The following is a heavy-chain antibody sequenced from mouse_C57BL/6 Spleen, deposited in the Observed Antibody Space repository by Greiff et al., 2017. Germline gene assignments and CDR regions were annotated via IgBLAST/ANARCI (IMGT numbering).Heavy chain of an antibody. J-gene: IGHJ3*01. V-gene: IGHV5-16*01. CDR3: ARGGAYGLWFAY. CDR1: GFTFSDYY. CDR2: INYDGSST. Sequence: EVQLVESEGGLVQPGSSMKLSCTASGFTFSDYYMAWVRQVPEKGLEWVANINYDGSSTYYLDSLKSRFIISRDNAKNILYLQMSSLKSEDTATYYCARGGAYGLWFAYWGQGTLVTVSA. D-gene: IGHD6-5*01.